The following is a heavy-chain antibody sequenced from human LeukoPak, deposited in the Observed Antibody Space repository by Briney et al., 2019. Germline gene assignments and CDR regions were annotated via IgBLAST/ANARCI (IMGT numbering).Heavy chain of an antibody. V-gene: IGHV3-48*01. Sequence: GGSLRLSCAASGFTFSSYSMNWVRQAPGKGLEWVSYISSSSSTIYYADSVKGRFTISRDNAKNSLYLQMNSLRAEDTAVYFCARARYDSSGYYPLGDYWGQGTLVTVSS. CDR3: ARARYDSSGYYPLGDY. CDR1: GFTFSSYS. D-gene: IGHD3-22*01. CDR2: ISSSSSTI. J-gene: IGHJ4*02.